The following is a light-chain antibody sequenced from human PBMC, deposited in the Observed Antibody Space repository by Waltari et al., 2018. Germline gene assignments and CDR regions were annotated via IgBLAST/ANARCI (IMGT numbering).Light chain of an antibody. CDR2: HTS. CDR3: QKYDRLPAT. Sequence: EIVLTQSPGTLSLSPGERATLSCRASQSVAKYLAWYQQKPGQAPRLLIYHTSNRANGIPDRFSGSGSGTDFSLTISRLDPEDFAVYYCQKYDRLPATFGQGTKVEIK. J-gene: IGKJ1*01. V-gene: IGKV3-20*01. CDR1: QSVAKY.